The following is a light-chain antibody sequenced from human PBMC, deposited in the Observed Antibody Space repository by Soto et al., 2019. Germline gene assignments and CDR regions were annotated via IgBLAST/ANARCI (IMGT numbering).Light chain of an antibody. CDR1: QSVSNNY. J-gene: IGKJ5*01. V-gene: IGKV3-20*01. CDR3: QQYGSSPRT. Sequence: ESVLTQSPGTLSLSPGERATRSCRASQSVSNNYLAWYQQKPGQAPRLLIHAASTGATGIPARFRGSGSGTDFTLTISRLEPEDFAVYYCQQYGSSPRTFGQGTRLEIK. CDR2: AAS.